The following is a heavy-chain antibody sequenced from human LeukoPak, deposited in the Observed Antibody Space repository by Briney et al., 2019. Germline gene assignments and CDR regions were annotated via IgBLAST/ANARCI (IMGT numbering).Heavy chain of an antibody. CDR1: GGSISSYY. J-gene: IGHJ5*02. V-gene: IGHV4-59*01. CDR3: ARSLWFGGAWGFDP. Sequence: SETLSLTCTVSGGSISSYYWSWIRQPPGKGLEWIGYIYYSGSTNYNPSLKSRVTISVDTSKNQFSLKLSSVTAADTAVYYCARSLWFGGAWGFDPWGQGTLVTVSA. CDR2: IYYSGST. D-gene: IGHD3-10*01.